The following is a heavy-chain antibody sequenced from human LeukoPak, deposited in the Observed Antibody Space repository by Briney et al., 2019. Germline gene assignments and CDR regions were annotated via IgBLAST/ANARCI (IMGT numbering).Heavy chain of an antibody. J-gene: IGHJ4*02. CDR1: GFTFSSYA. CDR2: ISCSGGST. Sequence: GSLRLSCAASGFTFSSYAMSWVRQAPGKGLELVSAISCSGGSTYYEDSVKGRFTISRDNSKNTLYLQMNRLRAEDTAVYYCAKDDVVVPAAIDYWGQGTLVTVSS. CDR3: AKDDVVVPAAIDY. V-gene: IGHV3-23*01. D-gene: IGHD2-2*01.